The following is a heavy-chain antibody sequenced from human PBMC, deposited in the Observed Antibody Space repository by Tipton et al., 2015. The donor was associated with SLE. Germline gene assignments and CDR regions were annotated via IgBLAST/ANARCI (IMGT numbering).Heavy chain of an antibody. CDR3: AREGVFLEALDI. J-gene: IGHJ3*02. V-gene: IGHV3-30*04. CDR2: ISYDGSNK. Sequence: SLRLSCAASGFTFSSYAMHWVRQAPGKGLGWVAVISYDGSNKYYADSVKGRFTISRDNSKNTLYLQMNGLRAEETAVYYCAREGVFLEALDIWGQGTIVTVSS. D-gene: IGHD3-3*01. CDR1: GFTFSSYA.